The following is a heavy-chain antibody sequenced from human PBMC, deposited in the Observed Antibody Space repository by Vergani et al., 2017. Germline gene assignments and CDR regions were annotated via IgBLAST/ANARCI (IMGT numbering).Heavy chain of an antibody. CDR2: ISWNSGSI. CDR1: GFTFDDYA. V-gene: IGHV3-9*01. D-gene: IGHD3-3*01. CDR3: AKDTGSHDFWSGYYSYYFDY. Sequence: EVQLVESGGGLVQPGRSLRLSCAASGFTFDDYAMHWVRQAPGKGLEWVSGISWNSGSIGYADSVKGRFTISRDKAKNSLYLQMNSLRAEDTALYYCAKDTGSHDFWSGYYSYYFDYWGQGTLVTVSS. J-gene: IGHJ4*02.